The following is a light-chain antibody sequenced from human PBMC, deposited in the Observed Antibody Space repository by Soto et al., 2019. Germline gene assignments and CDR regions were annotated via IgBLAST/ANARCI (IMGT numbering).Light chain of an antibody. CDR1: RDIHTF. CDR3: HKYNAAPFT. V-gene: IGKV1-27*01. CDR2: GES. J-gene: IGKJ3*01. Sequence: DIQMTQSPPSLSASVGDRVTITCRASRDIHTFLAWYQQKPGEVPKLLVYGESTLRSGVPSRFIGSGSGTDFSLSISSLQPEDVATYYCHKYNAAPFTFGPGTKVDIK.